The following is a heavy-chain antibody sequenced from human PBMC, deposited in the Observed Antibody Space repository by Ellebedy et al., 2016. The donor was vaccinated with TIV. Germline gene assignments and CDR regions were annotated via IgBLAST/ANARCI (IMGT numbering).Heavy chain of an antibody. CDR2: IYYSGFT. V-gene: IGHV4-59*01. Sequence: MPSETLSLTCTVSGGSISTYYWSWIRQPPGKGLEWIGYIYYSGFTNYNPSLRGRVAFSVDTSTSKNQFSLKLNSVTAADTAVYYCARMKVINRNGNHYDYYGMDVWGQGTTVTVSS. D-gene: IGHD1-20*01. CDR1: GGSISTYY. CDR3: ARMKVINRNGNHYDYYGMDV. J-gene: IGHJ6*02.